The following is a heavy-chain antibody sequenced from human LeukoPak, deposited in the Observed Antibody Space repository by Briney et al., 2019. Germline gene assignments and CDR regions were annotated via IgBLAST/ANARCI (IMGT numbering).Heavy chain of an antibody. D-gene: IGHD6-13*01. CDR1: GFTFSSYA. J-gene: IGHJ5*02. V-gene: IGHV3-30-3*01. CDR3: AGSSSWYYTWFDP. CDR2: ISYDGSNK. Sequence: GRSLRLSCAASGFTFSSYAMHWVRQAPGKGLEWVAVISYDGSNKYYADSVKGRFTISRDNSKNTLYLQMNSLRAEDTAVYYCAGSSSWYYTWFDPWGQGTLVTVSS.